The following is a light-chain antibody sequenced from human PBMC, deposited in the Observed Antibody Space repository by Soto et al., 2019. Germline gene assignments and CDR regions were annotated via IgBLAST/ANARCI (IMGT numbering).Light chain of an antibody. CDR1: QTISGSN. CDR3: QQYHRPPYT. J-gene: IGKJ2*01. Sequence: EIVLTQSPGTLSLSPGERATLSCRASQTISGSNFAWYQQKPGQPPRLLIYGASSRATGIPDRFSGSGSGTDFPLTISRLEPEDFAVFYCQQYHRPPYTFGQGTKLEIK. V-gene: IGKV3-20*01. CDR2: GAS.